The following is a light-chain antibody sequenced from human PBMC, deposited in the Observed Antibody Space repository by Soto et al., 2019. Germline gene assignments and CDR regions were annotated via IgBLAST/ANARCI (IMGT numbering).Light chain of an antibody. CDR3: AAWDDSLRGCV. CDR2: SHN. Sequence: QSVLTQPPSASGTPGQRVTISCSGSSSNIVSNYVYWYQQLPGTAPKLLIYSHNQRPSGVPDRFSGYKSGTSASLAISGLRSEDEADYYCAAWDDSLRGCVFGTGTKLTV. CDR1: SSNIVSNY. J-gene: IGLJ1*01. V-gene: IGLV1-47*02.